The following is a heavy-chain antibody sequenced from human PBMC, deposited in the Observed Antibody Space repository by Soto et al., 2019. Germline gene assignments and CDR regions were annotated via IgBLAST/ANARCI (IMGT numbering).Heavy chain of an antibody. CDR2: IYYSGST. D-gene: IGHD1-1*01. Sequence: SETLSLTCTVSGDSFSSGVYYWSWIRQHPGKGLEWIGYIYYSGSTYYNPSLKSRVTISVDTSRNQFSLKLNSVTAADTAVYYCAREGALDGTGFDPWGQGTLVTVSS. CDR3: AREGALDGTGFDP. V-gene: IGHV4-31*03. J-gene: IGHJ5*02. CDR1: GDSFSSGVYY.